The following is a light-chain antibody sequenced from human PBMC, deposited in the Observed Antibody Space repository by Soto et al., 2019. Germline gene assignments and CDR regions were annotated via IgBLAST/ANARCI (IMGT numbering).Light chain of an antibody. Sequence: QSVLTQAPSVSAAPGQKVTISCSGSSSNIGGSSVSWYQHLPRTAPKLLIYDDNKRPAGIPDRFSGSKSRTSATLGITGFQTGDEADYYCGSWDSSLSAYVFGTGTKATVL. CDR3: GSWDSSLSAYV. CDR1: SSNIGGSS. J-gene: IGLJ1*01. V-gene: IGLV1-51*01. CDR2: DDN.